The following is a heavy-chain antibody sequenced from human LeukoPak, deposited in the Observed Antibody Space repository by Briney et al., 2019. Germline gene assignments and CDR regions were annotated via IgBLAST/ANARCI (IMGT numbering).Heavy chain of an antibody. V-gene: IGHV3-48*01. J-gene: IGHJ4*02. CDR3: AKDLIDYYDSSGYPEVPIGY. Sequence: PGGSLRLSCAASGFTFSSYSMNWVRQAPGKGLEWVSYISSSSCTIYYADSVKGRFTISRDNAKNSLYLQMNSLRAEDTAVYYCAKDLIDYYDSSGYPEVPIGYWGQGTLVTVSS. D-gene: IGHD3-22*01. CDR2: ISSSSCTI. CDR1: GFTFSSYS.